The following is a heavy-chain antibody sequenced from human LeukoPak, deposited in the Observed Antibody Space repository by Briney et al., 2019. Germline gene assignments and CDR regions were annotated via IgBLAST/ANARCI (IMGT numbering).Heavy chain of an antibody. CDR3: AKDRTHRRYYDSTGYYNQYDY. Sequence: QPGGSLRLSCAASGFTFSSYGIHWVRQAPGKGLEWVALLYFDGSNKYYADSVKGRFTISRDNSRNTLYLQMNSLRAEDTAIYYCAKDRTHRRYYDSTGYYNQYDYWGQGALVTVSS. CDR2: LYFDGSNK. D-gene: IGHD3-22*01. CDR1: GFTFSSYG. V-gene: IGHV3-33*06. J-gene: IGHJ4*02.